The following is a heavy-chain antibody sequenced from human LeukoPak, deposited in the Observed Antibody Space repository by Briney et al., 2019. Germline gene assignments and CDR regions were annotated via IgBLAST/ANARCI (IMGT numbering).Heavy chain of an antibody. V-gene: IGHV3-30*02. D-gene: IGHD3-10*01. J-gene: IGHJ6*03. Sequence: PGGSLRLSCAASGFTFSSYGMHWVRQAPGKGLEWVAFIRYDGSNKYYADSVKGRFTISRDNSKNTLYLQMNSLRAEDTAVYYCAKGAYYYGSGSYYYYYYYYYMDVWGKGTTVTISS. CDR3: AKGAYYYGSGSYYYYYYYYYMDV. CDR1: GFTFSSYG. CDR2: IRYDGSNK.